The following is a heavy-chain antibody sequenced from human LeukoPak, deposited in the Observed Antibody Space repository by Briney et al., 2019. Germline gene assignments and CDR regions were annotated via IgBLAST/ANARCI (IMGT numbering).Heavy chain of an antibody. CDR2: LYTGGNT. CDR3: AGGQMFTSGGFDN. J-gene: IGHJ4*02. D-gene: IGHD6-19*01. CDR1: GFSVSSKY. V-gene: IGHV3-53*01. Sequence: GGSLRLSWAASGFSVSSKYMSWVRQAPGKGLEWVSVLYTGGNTYYADFVKGRFTISRDNSNNMLYLQMNSLTVEDTALYYCAGGQMFTSGGFDNWGQGALVTVSS.